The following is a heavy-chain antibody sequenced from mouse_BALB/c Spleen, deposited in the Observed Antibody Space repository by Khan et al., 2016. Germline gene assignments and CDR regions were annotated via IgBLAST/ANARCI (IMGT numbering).Heavy chain of an antibody. CDR2: VDPSDGES. V-gene: IGHV1S127*01. J-gene: IGHJ3*01. Sequence: QVQLQQSGPQLVRPGASVTISCKASGYSFTRNWMHWVKQRPGQGLEWIGMVDPSDGESWLNQKFKDKAKLTVDTSYSTVYMQLSSPTSEDSAVYFCTRESCELAYWGQGTLVTVSA. CDR1: GYSFTRNW. CDR3: TRESCELAY.